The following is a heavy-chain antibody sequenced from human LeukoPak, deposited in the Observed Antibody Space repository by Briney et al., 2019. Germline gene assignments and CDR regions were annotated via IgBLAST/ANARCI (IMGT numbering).Heavy chain of an antibody. J-gene: IGHJ4*02. Sequence: GGSLRLSCAASGFTFSSYAMSWVRQAPGKGLEWVSVISGSGGSTYYADSVKGRFTIFRDNSKNTLYLQINSLRAEDTAVYYCAKQLLYSMYYFDYWGQGTLVTVSS. D-gene: IGHD2-2*02. CDR3: AKQLLYSMYYFDY. V-gene: IGHV3-23*01. CDR1: GFTFSSYA. CDR2: ISGSGGST.